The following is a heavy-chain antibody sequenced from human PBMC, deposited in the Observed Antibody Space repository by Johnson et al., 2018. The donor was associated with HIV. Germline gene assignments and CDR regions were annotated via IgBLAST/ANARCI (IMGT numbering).Heavy chain of an antibody. CDR1: GFTFSGSA. D-gene: IGHD1-26*01. CDR3: TTYAFVRATYAFDI. CDR2: IKSKTDGGTT. J-gene: IGHJ3*02. V-gene: IGHV3-15*01. Sequence: VQLVESGGGLVQPGGSLKLSCAASGFTFSGSAMHWVRQASGKGLEWVGRIKSKTDGGTTDYAAPVKGRFTISRDESKNTRYLQMNRLKTEDTAVYYCTTYAFVRATYAFDIWGQGTMVTVSS.